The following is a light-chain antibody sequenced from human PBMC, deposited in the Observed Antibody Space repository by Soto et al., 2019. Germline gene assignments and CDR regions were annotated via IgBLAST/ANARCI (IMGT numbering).Light chain of an antibody. J-gene: IGLJ2*01. CDR3: CSYAGSSTLEV. V-gene: IGLV2-23*01. CDR2: EDS. Sequence: QSALTQPASVSGSPGQSITISCTGTSSDLESYNLVSWYQQHPGKAPKLMIYEDSKRPSGVSNRFSGSKSGNTASLTISGLQAEDEADYYCCSYAGSSTLEVFGGGTKLTVL. CDR1: SSDLESYNL.